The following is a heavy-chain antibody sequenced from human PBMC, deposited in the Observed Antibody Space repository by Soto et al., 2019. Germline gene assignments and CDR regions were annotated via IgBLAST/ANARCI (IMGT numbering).Heavy chain of an antibody. Sequence: SKTLSLTCTVPRGSIHSGDYYWSWSRQPPGTGLEWIGYVYYSGTTNYNPFLKSRVILSLDKSKNQFSLKMNSVTAEDTAVYYCARLTETATTFVYWVQGTPVTVSS. CDR3: ARLTETATTFVY. CDR1: RGSIHSGDYY. J-gene: IGHJ4*02. D-gene: IGHD1-1*01. V-gene: IGHV4-61*05. CDR2: VYYSGTT.